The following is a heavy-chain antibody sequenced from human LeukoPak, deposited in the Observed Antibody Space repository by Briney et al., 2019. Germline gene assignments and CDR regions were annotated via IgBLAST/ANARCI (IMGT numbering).Heavy chain of an antibody. Sequence: PSETLSLTRTLSGGSISRHYGRWIRPPPGKGLEWIGYIYYSGSTNHNHSLKSRVTISVDTSKNQFSLKLSSVTAADTAVYYCARDNGDYVYYFDYWGQGTLVTVSS. D-gene: IGHD4-17*01. CDR3: ARDNGDYVYYFDY. J-gene: IGHJ4*02. CDR1: GGSISRHY. CDR2: IYYSGST. V-gene: IGHV4-59*11.